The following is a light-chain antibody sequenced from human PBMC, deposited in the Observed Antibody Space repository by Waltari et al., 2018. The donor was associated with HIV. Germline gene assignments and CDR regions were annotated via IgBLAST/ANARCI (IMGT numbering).Light chain of an antibody. CDR3: ATWDDTPTGHVL. V-gene: IGLV1-44*01. CDR2: SNN. CDR1: IPITGTVV. Sequence: QSVLADPPSPAGTPGHRVTISFSGTIPITGTVVVTWYKQVPGTAPKLLSSSNNQRPSGVPDRFSCFKSGTSASLAINGLQSEDEADYYCATWDDTPTGHVLFGGGTKVTVL. J-gene: IGLJ2*01.